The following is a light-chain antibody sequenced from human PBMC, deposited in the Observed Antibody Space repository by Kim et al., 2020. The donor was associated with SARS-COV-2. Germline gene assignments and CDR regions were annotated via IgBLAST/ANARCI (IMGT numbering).Light chain of an antibody. V-gene: IGKV1-39*01. CDR1: QSISSY. CDR2: AAS. J-gene: IGKJ4*01. Sequence: DIQMTQSPSSLSASVGDRVTITCRASQSISSYLNWYQQKPRKAPKLLIYAASSLQSGVPSRFSGSGSGTDFTLTISSLQPEDFATYYCQQSFSTPLTFGGGTKVEI. CDR3: QQSFSTPLT.